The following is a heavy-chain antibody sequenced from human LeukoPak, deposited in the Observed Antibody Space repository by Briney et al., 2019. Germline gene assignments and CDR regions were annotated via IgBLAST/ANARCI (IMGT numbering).Heavy chain of an antibody. V-gene: IGHV4-39*01. CDR1: GGSISSSGYY. D-gene: IGHD2-21*01. Sequence: SETLSLTCTVSGGSISSSGYYWGWIRQPPGKGPEWIGNIYYTGSTYYNPSLKSRVIISVDTSKNQFSLKLSSVTAADTAVYYCARIVVAYYFEYWGQGTLVTVSS. CDR2: IYYTGST. J-gene: IGHJ4*02. CDR3: ARIVVAYYFEY.